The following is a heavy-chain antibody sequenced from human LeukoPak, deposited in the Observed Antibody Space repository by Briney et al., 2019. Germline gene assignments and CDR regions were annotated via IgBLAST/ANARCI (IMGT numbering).Heavy chain of an antibody. CDR1: GGSISSGSYS. V-gene: IGHV4-30-2*01. D-gene: IGHD7-27*01. Sequence: SETLSLTCAVSGGSISSGSYSWSWIRQPPGKGLEWIGYIYPRGSTYYNPSLKCRVILSLDKSANQFSLNLSSVTAADTAVYYCARFSPRAMGNYLDFWGQGTLVTVSS. CDR3: ARFSPRAMGNYLDF. CDR2: IYPRGST. J-gene: IGHJ4*02.